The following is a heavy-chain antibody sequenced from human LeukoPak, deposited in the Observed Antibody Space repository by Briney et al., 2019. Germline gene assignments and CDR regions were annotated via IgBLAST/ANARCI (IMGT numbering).Heavy chain of an antibody. V-gene: IGHV3-23*01. CDR1: GFTFSSYA. D-gene: IGHD6-19*01. CDR3: ARDHLSGSSGWYLGFMGLEPTYFDY. CDR2: ISGSGGST. Sequence: GGSLRLSCAASGFTFSSYAMSWVRQAPGKGLEGVSAISGSGGSTYYADSVKGRFTISRDNSKNTLYLQMNSLRAEDTAVYYCARDHLSGSSGWYLGFMGLEPTYFDYWGQGTLVTVSS. J-gene: IGHJ4*02.